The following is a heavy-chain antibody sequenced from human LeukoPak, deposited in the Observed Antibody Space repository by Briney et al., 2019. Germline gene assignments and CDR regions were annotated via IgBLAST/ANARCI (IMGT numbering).Heavy chain of an antibody. CDR1: GGTFSSYA. D-gene: IGHD2-2*01. V-gene: IGHV1-46*01. CDR3: ARDFCSTSCTLGY. J-gene: IGHJ4*02. Sequence: ASVKVSCKASGGTFSSYAISWVRQAPGQGLEWMGIINPSGGTTNYAQKLQGRITMTSDTSTSTAYMELSSLRSEDTAMYYCARDFCSTSCTLGYWGQGTLVTVSS. CDR2: INPSGGTT.